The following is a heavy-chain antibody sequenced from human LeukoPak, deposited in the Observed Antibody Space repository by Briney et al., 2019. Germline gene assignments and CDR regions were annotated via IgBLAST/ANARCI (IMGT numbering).Heavy chain of an antibody. CDR2: ISSSSSTI. CDR1: GFTFSSYG. D-gene: IGHD2-15*01. CDR3: ARERGFGGIVVVVAKNDAFDI. J-gene: IGHJ3*02. Sequence: GGSLRLSCAASGFTFSSYGMTWVRQAPGKGLEWVSYISSSSSTIYYADSVKGRFTISRDNAKNSLYLQMNSLRAEDTALYYCARERGFGGIVVVVAKNDAFDIWGQGTMVTVSS. V-gene: IGHV3-48*04.